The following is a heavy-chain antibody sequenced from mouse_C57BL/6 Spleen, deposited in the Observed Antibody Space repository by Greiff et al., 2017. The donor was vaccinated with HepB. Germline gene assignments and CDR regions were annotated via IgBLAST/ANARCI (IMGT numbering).Heavy chain of an antibody. J-gene: IGHJ2*01. CDR2: IDPSDSYT. D-gene: IGHD2-3*01. CDR1: GYTFTSYW. V-gene: IGHV1-69*01. Sequence: VQLQQPGAELVMPGASVKLSCKASGYTFTSYWMHWVKQRPGQGLEWIGEIDPSDSYTNYNQKFKGKSTLTVDKSSSTAYMQLSSLTSEDSAVYYCARGDGYLSFDYWGQGTTLTVSS. CDR3: ARGDGYLSFDY.